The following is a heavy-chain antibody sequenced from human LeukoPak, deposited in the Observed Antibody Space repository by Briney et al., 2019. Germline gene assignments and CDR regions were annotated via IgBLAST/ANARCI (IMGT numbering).Heavy chain of an antibody. J-gene: IGHJ3*02. CDR2: INSDGSST. Sequence: GGSLRLSCAASGFTFSSYWMHWVRQAPGKGLVWVSRINSDGSSTSYADSVKGRFTISRDNAKNTLYLQMNSLRAEDTAVYYCARDVYYGSGSYSNDAFDIWGQGTMVTVSS. CDR1: GFTFSSYW. V-gene: IGHV3-74*01. CDR3: ARDVYYGSGSYSNDAFDI. D-gene: IGHD3-10*01.